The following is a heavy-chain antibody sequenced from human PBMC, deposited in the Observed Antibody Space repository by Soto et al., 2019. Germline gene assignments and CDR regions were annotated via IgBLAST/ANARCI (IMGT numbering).Heavy chain of an antibody. J-gene: IGHJ4*02. D-gene: IGHD2-15*01. Sequence: GGSMRLSCAASGFTFSSYWMHWVRQAPGKGLVWVSRINSDGSGTSYADSVKGRFTISRDNAKNTLYLQMNILRDEDTAVYYCARDGEYCSGGSCYPSWGQGTLVTVSS. CDR2: INSDGSGT. CDR3: ARDGEYCSGGSCYPS. V-gene: IGHV3-74*01. CDR1: GFTFSSYW.